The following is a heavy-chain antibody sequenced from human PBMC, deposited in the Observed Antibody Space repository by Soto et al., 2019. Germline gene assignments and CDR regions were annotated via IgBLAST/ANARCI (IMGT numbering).Heavy chain of an antibody. CDR1: GGPIDGSNYF. J-gene: IGHJ3*02. Sequence: QLQESGPGLVKPSETLSLTCTVSGGPIDGSNYFWAWIRQPPGKGLEWIGSIYYSSDTFYNPSLKSRVTMSVDRSHNQFSLILTSVTAADTAVFYCARQTTFEGIIAANVFEIWGQGTGVSVSS. CDR2: IYYSSDT. CDR3: ARQTTFEGIIAANVFEI. V-gene: IGHV4-39*01. D-gene: IGHD3-16*02.